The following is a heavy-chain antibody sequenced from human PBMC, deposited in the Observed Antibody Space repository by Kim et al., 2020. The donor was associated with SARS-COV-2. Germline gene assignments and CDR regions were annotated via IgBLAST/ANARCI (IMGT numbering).Heavy chain of an antibody. Sequence: SETLSLTCAVYGGSFSGYYWSWIRQPPGKGLEWIGEINHSGSTNYNPSLKSRVTISVDTSKNQFSLKLSSVTAADTAVYYCARVILGRITIFENGYFDLWGRGTLVTVSS. CDR2: INHSGST. J-gene: IGHJ2*01. CDR1: GGSFSGYY. CDR3: ARVILGRITIFENGYFDL. V-gene: IGHV4-34*01. D-gene: IGHD3-9*01.